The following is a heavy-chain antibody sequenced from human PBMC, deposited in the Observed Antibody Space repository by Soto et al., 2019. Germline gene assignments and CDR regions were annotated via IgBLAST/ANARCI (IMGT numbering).Heavy chain of an antibody. CDR3: AKDPATIFGVVINWFDP. CDR1: GFTFSSYA. J-gene: IGHJ5*02. Sequence: GGSLRLSCAASGFTFSSYAMSWVRQAPGKGLEWVSAISGSGGSTYYADSVKGRFTISRDNSKNTLYLQMNSLRAEDTAVYYCAKDPATIFGVVINWFDPWGQGTLVTVSS. D-gene: IGHD3-3*01. V-gene: IGHV3-23*01. CDR2: ISGSGGST.